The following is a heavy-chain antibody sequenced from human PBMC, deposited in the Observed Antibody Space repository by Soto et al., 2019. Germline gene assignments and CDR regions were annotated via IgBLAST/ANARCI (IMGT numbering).Heavy chain of an antibody. Sequence: GGSLRLSCAASGFTFSSHGMSWVRQAPGKGLEWVSSISGSGGSTYYADSVKGRFTISRDNSKNTLYLQMNSLRVEDTAVYYCAKAAYYYGSGSYFPFDYWGQGTLVTVSS. J-gene: IGHJ4*02. D-gene: IGHD3-10*01. CDR2: ISGSGGST. V-gene: IGHV3-23*01. CDR1: GFTFSSHG. CDR3: AKAAYYYGSGSYFPFDY.